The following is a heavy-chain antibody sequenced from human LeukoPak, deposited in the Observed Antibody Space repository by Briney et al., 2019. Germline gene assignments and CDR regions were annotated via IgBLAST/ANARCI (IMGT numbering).Heavy chain of an antibody. Sequence: SVKVSCKASGGTLSSYAISWVRQAPGQGLEWMGRIIPILGIANYAQKFQGRVTITADKSTSTAYMELSSLRSEDTAVYYCARSCRSRDSTGSGCLFDYWGQGTLVTVSS. CDR3: ARSCRSRDSTGSGCLFDY. J-gene: IGHJ4*02. V-gene: IGHV1-69*04. CDR2: IIPILGIA. CDR1: GGTLSSYA. D-gene: IGHD6-19*01.